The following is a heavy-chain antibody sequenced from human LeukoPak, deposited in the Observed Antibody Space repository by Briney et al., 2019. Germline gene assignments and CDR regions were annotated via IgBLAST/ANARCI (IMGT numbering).Heavy chain of an antibody. J-gene: IGHJ3*02. CDR2: ISSSGSTI. V-gene: IGHV3-48*03. CDR3: ARESVVTAIHDAFDI. Sequence: ETGGSLRLSCAASGFTFSSYEMNWVRQAPGKGLEWVSYISSSGSTIYYADSVKGRFTISRDNVKNSLYLQMNSLRAEDTAVYYCARESVVTAIHDAFDIWGQGTMVTVSS. D-gene: IGHD2-21*02. CDR1: GFTFSSYE.